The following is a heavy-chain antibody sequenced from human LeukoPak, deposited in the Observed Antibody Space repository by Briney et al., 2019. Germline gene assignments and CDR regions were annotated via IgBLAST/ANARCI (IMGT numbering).Heavy chain of an antibody. CDR2: ISAYNGNT. Sequence: ASVKVSCKASGYTFTSYGISWVRQAPGQGLEWMGWISAYNGNTNYAQKLQGRVTMTTDTSTSTAYMELSRLRSDDTAVYYCARSRSKPQLNYYGMDVWGQGTTVTVSS. J-gene: IGHJ6*02. D-gene: IGHD1-1*01. CDR1: GYTFTSYG. CDR3: ARSRSKPQLNYYGMDV. V-gene: IGHV1-18*01.